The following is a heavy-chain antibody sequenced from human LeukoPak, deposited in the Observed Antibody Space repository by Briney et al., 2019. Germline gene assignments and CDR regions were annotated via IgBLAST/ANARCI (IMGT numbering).Heavy chain of an antibody. CDR2: IIPIFGLA. Sequence: GASVKVSCKASGGTFSSYAISWVRQAPGQGLEWMGRIIPIFGLANYAQKFQGRVTITAEKSTSTASTELSSLRSEDTAVYYCAINLRDGGDYFDYWGQGTLVTVSS. D-gene: IGHD5-24*01. V-gene: IGHV1-69*04. J-gene: IGHJ4*02. CDR3: AINLRDGGDYFDY. CDR1: GGTFSSYA.